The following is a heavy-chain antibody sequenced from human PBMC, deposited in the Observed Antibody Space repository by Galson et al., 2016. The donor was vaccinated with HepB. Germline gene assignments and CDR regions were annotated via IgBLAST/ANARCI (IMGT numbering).Heavy chain of an antibody. D-gene: IGHD3-3*01. CDR3: ARDSYTLFGVPKGMDV. CDR2: INYSGNT. CDR1: GGSISTYY. J-gene: IGHJ6*02. V-gene: IGHV4-59*01. Sequence: SETLSLTCSVSGGSISTYYWSWIRQPPGKGLEWVGYINYSGNTDYNTSLKSRVTISVDTSQNQFSLQLNSVTAADTAAYYCARDSYTLFGVPKGMDVWGQGTTVTVSS.